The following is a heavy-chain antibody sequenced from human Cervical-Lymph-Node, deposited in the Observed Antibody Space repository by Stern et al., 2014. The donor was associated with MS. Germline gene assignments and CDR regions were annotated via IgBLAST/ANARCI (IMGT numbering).Heavy chain of an antibody. D-gene: IGHD1-14*01. Sequence: VQLGQSGAELIRPGESLKISCKGSGFKFSIYWIAWVRQMTGKGLEWMGIIYPGDSETRYSPSFQGQVTMSADKSTSTAYLQWSSLNASDTAMYFCARQTTAWASDVWGQGTLVTVSS. J-gene: IGHJ4*02. V-gene: IGHV5-51*01. CDR3: ARQTTAWASDV. CDR1: GFKFSIYW. CDR2: IYPGDSET.